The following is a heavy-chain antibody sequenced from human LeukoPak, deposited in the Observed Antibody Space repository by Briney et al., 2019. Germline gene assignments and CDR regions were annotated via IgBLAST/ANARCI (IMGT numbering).Heavy chain of an antibody. Sequence: ASVKVSCKASGYTFTSYDINWVRQATGQGLEWMGWMNPNSGNTGYAQKFQGRVTMTRYTSISTAYMELSSLRSEDTAVYYCARVPPPGYGHPLVSWGQGTMVTVSS. J-gene: IGHJ3*01. D-gene: IGHD5-18*01. V-gene: IGHV1-8*01. CDR1: GYTFTSYD. CDR2: MNPNSGNT. CDR3: ARVPPPGYGHPLVS.